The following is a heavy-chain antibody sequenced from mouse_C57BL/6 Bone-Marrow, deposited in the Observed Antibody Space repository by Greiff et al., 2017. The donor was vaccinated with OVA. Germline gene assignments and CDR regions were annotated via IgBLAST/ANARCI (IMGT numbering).Heavy chain of an antibody. Sequence: QVQLQQPGAELVKPGSSVKLSCKASGYTFTSYWMDWVKQRPGQGLEWIGNIYPSDSETHYNQKFKDKATLTVDKSSSTAYMQSSSLTSEDSAVYYCAREGFITTVVATRYYAMDYWGQGTSVTVSS. CDR1: GYTFTSYW. CDR2: IYPSDSET. J-gene: IGHJ4*01. D-gene: IGHD1-1*01. CDR3: AREGFITTVVATRYYAMDY. V-gene: IGHV1-61*01.